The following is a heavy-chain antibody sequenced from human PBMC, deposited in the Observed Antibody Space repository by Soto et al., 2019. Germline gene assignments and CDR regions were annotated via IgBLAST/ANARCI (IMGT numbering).Heavy chain of an antibody. D-gene: IGHD3-16*01. CDR1: GGSISSYY. V-gene: IGHV4-59*12. J-gene: IGHJ4*02. Sequence: PSETLSLTCTVSGGSISSYYWSWIRQPPGKGLEWIGYIYYSGSTYYNPSLKSRVTISVDTSNSQFSLKLSSVTAADTARYYCARGRLGGAANWGQGTLVTVSS. CDR2: IYYSGST. CDR3: ARGRLGGAAN.